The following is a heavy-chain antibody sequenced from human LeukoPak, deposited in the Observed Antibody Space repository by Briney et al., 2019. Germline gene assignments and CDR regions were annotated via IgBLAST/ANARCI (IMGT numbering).Heavy chain of an antibody. CDR3: GKTTTRYSRGRYPSWPVDY. J-gene: IGHJ4*02. V-gene: IGHV3-23*01. CDR2: IFGSGGSA. CDR1: GFTFNSYA. Sequence: PGGSLRLSCAASGFTFNSYAMYWVRQAPGKGLEWVSGIFGSGGSAHYADSVKGRFTISRDNSKNTVYLQMDSLRVEDTAVYYCGKTTTRYSRGRYPSWPVDYWGQGTLVTVSS. D-gene: IGHD6-19*01.